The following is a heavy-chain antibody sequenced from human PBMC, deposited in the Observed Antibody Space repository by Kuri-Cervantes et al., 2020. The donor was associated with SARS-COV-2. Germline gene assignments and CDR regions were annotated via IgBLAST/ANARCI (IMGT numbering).Heavy chain of an antibody. D-gene: IGHD2-2*01. CDR3: ARVVIPAALDY. J-gene: IGHJ4*02. CDR1: GFTFSSYE. CDR2: ISSSGSTI. Sequence: GESLKISCAASGFTFSSYEMNWVRQAPGKGLEWVSYISSSGSTIYYADSVKGRFAISRDNAKNSLYLQMNSLRAEDTTVYYCARVVIPAALDYWGQGTLVTVSS. V-gene: IGHV3-48*03.